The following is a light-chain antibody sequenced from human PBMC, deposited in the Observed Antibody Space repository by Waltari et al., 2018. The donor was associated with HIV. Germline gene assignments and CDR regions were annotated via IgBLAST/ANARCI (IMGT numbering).Light chain of an antibody. J-gene: IGLJ1*01. Sequence: QSALTQPASVSGSPGQSITISCTGTSSDVGAYEYVSWYQQHPDKVPKPLIYDVYNRPSRVSNRFSGSKSGNTASLTISGLQAEDEAAYYCASFTSGRLNVFGTGTKVTVL. V-gene: IGLV2-14*03. CDR1: SSDVGAYEY. CDR3: ASFTSGRLNV. CDR2: DVY.